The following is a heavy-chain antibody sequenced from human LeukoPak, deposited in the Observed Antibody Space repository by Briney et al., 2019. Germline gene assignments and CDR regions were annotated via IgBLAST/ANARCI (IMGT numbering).Heavy chain of an antibody. CDR1: DGSISSGDYY. V-gene: IGHV4-30-4*01. Sequence: SQTLSLTCTVSDGSISSGDYYWSWIRQPPGKGLEWIGYIYYSGSTYYNPSLKSRVTISVDTSKNQFSLKLSSVTAADTAVYYCARGIVAPPRFGAFDIWGQGTMVTVSS. D-gene: IGHD6-6*01. J-gene: IGHJ3*02. CDR3: ARGIVAPPRFGAFDI. CDR2: IYYSGST.